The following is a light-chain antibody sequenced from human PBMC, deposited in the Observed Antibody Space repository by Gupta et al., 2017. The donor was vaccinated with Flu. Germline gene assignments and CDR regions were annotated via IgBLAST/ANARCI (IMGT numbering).Light chain of an antibody. V-gene: IGLV2-11*01. CDR2: DVT. CDR1: SSDVGGYNY. Sequence: QFAPTQPRSVSGSPGQSATIPCTGTSSDVGGYNYASWYQQHPDKAPTLMTFDVTKRPSGFPDRFSGSKSGNTASLTISVHQAEDEADYYCCSYAGRYTVVFGGGTKLTVL. J-gene: IGLJ3*02. CDR3: CSYAGRYTVV.